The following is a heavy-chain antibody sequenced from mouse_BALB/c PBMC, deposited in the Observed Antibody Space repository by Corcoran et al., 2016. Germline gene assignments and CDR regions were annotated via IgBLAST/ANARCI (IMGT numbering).Heavy chain of an antibody. D-gene: IGHD1-1*01. V-gene: IGHV14-3*02. Sequence: EVQLQQSGAELVKPGASVKLSCTASGFNIKDTYMHWVKQRPEQGLEWIGRIDPANGNTKYDPKFQGKATITADTSSNTAYLQLSSLTSEDTAVYYCASYYVRNYAMDYWGQGTSVTVSS. CDR3: ASYYVRNYAMDY. CDR2: IDPANGNT. J-gene: IGHJ4*01. CDR1: GFNIKDTY.